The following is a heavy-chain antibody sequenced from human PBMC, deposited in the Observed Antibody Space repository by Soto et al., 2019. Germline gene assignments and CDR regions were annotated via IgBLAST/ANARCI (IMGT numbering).Heavy chain of an antibody. D-gene: IGHD1-1*01. J-gene: IGHJ5*01. CDR3: ARGLERATSKNWFDS. V-gene: IGHV3-21*01. CDR2: ISTSSSYI. Sequence: EVQLVESGGGLVKPGASLRLSCEGSGFTFNPYNMNWGRQAPGKGLEWVASISTSSSYIYYAASVEGRFTVSRDNAKNSLFLQMRDLRDEETAVFYCARGLERATSKNWFDSWGQGTQVTVSS. CDR1: GFTFNPYN.